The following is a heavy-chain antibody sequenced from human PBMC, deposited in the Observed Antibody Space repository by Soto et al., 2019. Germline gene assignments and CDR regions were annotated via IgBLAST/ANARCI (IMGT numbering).Heavy chain of an antibody. CDR1: GFTFSIYA. CDR3: AMSAGYGGAFDV. CDR2: ITNNGDTT. Sequence: EKQLVESGGALAQPGGSLRLSCVGSGFTFSIYALTWVRQAPGKGLEWVSLITNNGDTTFFGDSVKGRFSISRDNSKKTLYLQLENLRAEDTAVYYCAMSAGYGGAFDVWGQRTMVAVSS. D-gene: IGHD5-12*01. V-gene: IGHV3-23*04. J-gene: IGHJ3*01.